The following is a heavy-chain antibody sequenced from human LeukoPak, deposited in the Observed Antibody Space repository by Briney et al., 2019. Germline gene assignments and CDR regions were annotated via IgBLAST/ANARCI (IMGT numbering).Heavy chain of an antibody. J-gene: IGHJ4*02. V-gene: IGHV3-23*01. CDR1: GFTFNNYA. D-gene: IGHD2-15*01. Sequence: GGSLRLSCAASGFTFNNYAMYWVRQAPGKGLEWVSGIFGSGGSTHYADSVKGRFTISRDSSKNTVYLQLDSLRVEDTAVYYCGKTTVGYSSGRYPGWPVDYWGQGTLVTVSS. CDR3: GKTTVGYSSGRYPGWPVDY. CDR2: IFGSGGST.